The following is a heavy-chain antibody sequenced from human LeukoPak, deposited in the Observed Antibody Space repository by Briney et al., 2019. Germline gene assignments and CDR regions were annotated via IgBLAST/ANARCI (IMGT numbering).Heavy chain of an antibody. CDR1: GGTFSSYG. CDR3: ARDNYDILTGYYRGPFWFDP. CDR2: ISAYNGNT. D-gene: IGHD3-9*01. J-gene: IGHJ5*02. V-gene: IGHV1-18*01. Sequence: ASVKVSCKASGGTFSSYGISWVRQAPGQGLEWMGWISAYNGNTNYAQKLQGRVTMTTDTSTSTAYMELRSLRSDDTAVYYCARDNYDILTGYYRGPFWFDPWGQGTLVTVSS.